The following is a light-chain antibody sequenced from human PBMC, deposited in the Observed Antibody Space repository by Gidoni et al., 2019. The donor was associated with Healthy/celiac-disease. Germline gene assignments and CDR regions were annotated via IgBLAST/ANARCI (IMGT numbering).Light chain of an antibody. J-gene: IGLJ2*01. CDR2: KDS. CDR3: QSADSSGTYVV. CDR1: ALPKQY. Sequence: SYELTQLPSLSVSPGQTARITCSGDALPKQYAYWYQQKPGQAPVLVIYKDSERPSGTPERFSGTSSGTTVTLTISGVQAEDEADYYCQSADSSGTYVVFGGGTKLTVL. V-gene: IGLV3-25*03.